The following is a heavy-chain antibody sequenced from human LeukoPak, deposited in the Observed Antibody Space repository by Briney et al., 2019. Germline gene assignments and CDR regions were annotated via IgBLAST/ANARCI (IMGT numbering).Heavy chain of an antibody. CDR2: ISWNSGNT. J-gene: IGHJ2*01. Sequence: GRSLRLSCAASGFTFDDYAMHWVRQTPGKGLEWVSGISWNSGNTGYADSVKGRFTISRDNAKKSLDLQMNSVRAEDTALYYCARAAQYSGSYWYFDLWGRGTLVTVSS. CDR3: ARAAQYSGSYWYFDL. V-gene: IGHV3-9*01. CDR1: GFTFDDYA. D-gene: IGHD1-26*01.